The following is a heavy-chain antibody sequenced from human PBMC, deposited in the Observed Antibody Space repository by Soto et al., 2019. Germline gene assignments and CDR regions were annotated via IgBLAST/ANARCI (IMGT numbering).Heavy chain of an antibody. Sequence: ASVKVSCKASGYTFTNYYMHWVRQAPGQGLEWMGIINPSGGSTSYAQKFQGRVTMTRDTSTSTVYMELSSLRSEDTAVYYCARVSVDTAMVTWGSVAFDYWGQGTLVTVSS. V-gene: IGHV1-46*01. D-gene: IGHD5-18*01. J-gene: IGHJ4*02. CDR3: ARVSVDTAMVTWGSVAFDY. CDR2: INPSGGST. CDR1: GYTFTNYY.